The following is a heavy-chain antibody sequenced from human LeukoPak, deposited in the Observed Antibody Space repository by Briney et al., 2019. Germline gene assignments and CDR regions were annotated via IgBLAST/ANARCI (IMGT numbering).Heavy chain of an antibody. CDR3: ARGGRRITMIVGFDP. CDR2: ISNSGST. D-gene: IGHD3-22*01. J-gene: IGHJ5*02. Sequence: PSETLSLTCTVSGGSINSGGYYWSWIRQHPGKGLEWIGYISNSGSTYYHPSLRSRLAISVDTSKNQFSLELSSVTAADTAVYYCARGGRRITMIVGFDPWGQGTLVTVSS. V-gene: IGHV4-31*03. CDR1: GGSINSGGYY.